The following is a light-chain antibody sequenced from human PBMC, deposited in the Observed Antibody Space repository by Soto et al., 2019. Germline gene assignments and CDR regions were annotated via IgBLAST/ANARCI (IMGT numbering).Light chain of an antibody. Sequence: EIVLTQSPGTLSLSPGERATLSCRASQSVSSSYLAWYQQKPGQAPRLLIYGASSRATGIPDRFSGSGSGTDFTLTISRLEPEDFAVYYCQQYGSSLWTFGEGNKVEI. CDR3: QQYGSSLWT. CDR2: GAS. CDR1: QSVSSSY. J-gene: IGKJ1*01. V-gene: IGKV3-20*01.